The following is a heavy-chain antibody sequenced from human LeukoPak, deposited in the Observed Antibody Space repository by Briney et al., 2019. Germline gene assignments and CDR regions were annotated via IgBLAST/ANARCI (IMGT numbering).Heavy chain of an antibody. V-gene: IGHV4-59*01. D-gene: IGHD1-26*01. CDR1: GGSISTYY. CDR2: VYYSGST. CDR3: ARMVGWGARRYYYYYMDV. J-gene: IGHJ6*03. Sequence: SETLSLTCTVSGGSISTYYWNWIRQPPGKGLEWIAYVYYSGSTNYNPSLKSRVTISVDASKNQFSLKLSSVTAADTAVYYCARMVGWGARRYYYYYMDVWGKGTTVTISS.